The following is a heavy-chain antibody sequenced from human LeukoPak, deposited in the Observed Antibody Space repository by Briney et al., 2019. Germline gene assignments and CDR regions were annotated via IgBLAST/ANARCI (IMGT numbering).Heavy chain of an antibody. CDR1: EYTFTDYY. J-gene: IGHJ6*02. Sequence: ASVKVSCKASEYTFTDYYMHWVRQAPGQGLEWMGWINAGNGNTKYSQKFQGRVTITRDTSASTAYMELSSLRSEDTAVYYCARELSTALAAADSTGPYYYGMDVWGQGTTVTVSS. D-gene: IGHD6-13*01. CDR2: INAGNGNT. CDR3: ARELSTALAAADSTGPYYYGMDV. V-gene: IGHV1/OR15-3*02.